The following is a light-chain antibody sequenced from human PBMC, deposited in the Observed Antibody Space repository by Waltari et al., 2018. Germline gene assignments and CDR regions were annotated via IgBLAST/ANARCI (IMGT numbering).Light chain of an antibody. CDR1: QSISNW. J-gene: IGKJ1*01. V-gene: IGKV1-5*03. CDR3: QQYNNDLWT. Sequence: DIQMTQSPSTLSASVGDRVTITFRARQSISNWLAWFQQKPGKAPELPIHKASSLESGVPSRFSGSGSGTEFTLTIGSLQPDDFATYYCQQYNNDLWTFGQGTKVEIK. CDR2: KAS.